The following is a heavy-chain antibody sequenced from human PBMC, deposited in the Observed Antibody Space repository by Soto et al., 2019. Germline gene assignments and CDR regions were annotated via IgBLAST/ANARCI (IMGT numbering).Heavy chain of an antibody. CDR1: GGSISSSSYY. CDR3: ARHVGAPADY. CDR2: IYYSGST. J-gene: IGHJ4*02. V-gene: IGHV4-39*01. Sequence: QLQLQESGPGLVKPSETLSLTCTVSGGSISSSSYYWGWIRQPPGKGLEWIGSIYYSGSTYYNPSLKRRFTISVDTSKTQFSLKLSSVTAADTAVYYCARHVGAPADYWGQGTLVTVSS.